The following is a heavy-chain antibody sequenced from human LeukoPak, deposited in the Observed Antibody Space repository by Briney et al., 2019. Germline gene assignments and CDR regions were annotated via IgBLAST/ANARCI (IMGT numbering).Heavy chain of an antibody. J-gene: IGHJ4*02. V-gene: IGHV3-66*02. CDR1: GFTFSSYA. D-gene: IGHD2-2*01. Sequence: PGGSLRLPCAASGFTFSSYAMSWVRQAPGKWLEWVSVIYSGGSTYYADSVKGRSTISRDNSKNTLYLQMNSLRAEDTAVYYCARVDCSSTSCYLLYFDYWGQGTLVTVSS. CDR3: ARVDCSSTSCYLLYFDY. CDR2: IYSGGST.